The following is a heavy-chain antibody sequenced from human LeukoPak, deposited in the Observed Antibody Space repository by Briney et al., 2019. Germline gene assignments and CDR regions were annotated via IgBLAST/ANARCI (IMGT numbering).Heavy chain of an antibody. V-gene: IGHV3-23*01. J-gene: IGHJ4*02. Sequence: PGGSLRLSCAASGFTFNNYAMTWVRQAPGKGLEWVSTISDSVSGGSTYYADSVKGRFTISRDNSKNTLYLQMNSLRAEDTAVYYCAKKLSTLDGRKDYYFDYWGQGTLVTVSS. CDR2: ISDSVSGGST. CDR1: GFTFNNYA. D-gene: IGHD5-24*01. CDR3: AKKLSTLDGRKDYYFDY.